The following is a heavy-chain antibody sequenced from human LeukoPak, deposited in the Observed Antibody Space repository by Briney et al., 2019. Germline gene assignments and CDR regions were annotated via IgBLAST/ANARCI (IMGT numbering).Heavy chain of an antibody. CDR1: GYTFTSYG. D-gene: IGHD3-3*01. CDR3: ARDRYDFWSGYYQAPDY. Sequence: GASVKVSCKASGYTFTSYGISWVRQAPGQGLEWMGWISAYNGNTNYAQKLQGRVTMTTDTSTSTAYMELRSLRSDDTAVYYCARDRYDFWSGYYQAPDYWGQGTLVTVSS. CDR2: ISAYNGNT. J-gene: IGHJ4*02. V-gene: IGHV1-18*01.